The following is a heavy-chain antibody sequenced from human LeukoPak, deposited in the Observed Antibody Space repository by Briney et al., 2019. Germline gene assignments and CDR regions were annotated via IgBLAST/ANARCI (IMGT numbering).Heavy chain of an antibody. J-gene: IGHJ4*02. V-gene: IGHV3-7*01. CDR3: AGGAGWSIDY. Sequence: GGSLRLSCAASGFTFSDYWMNWVRQAPGKGLEWVAILKQDGSEILYVDSVKGRFTISRDNAKNSLYLQMNSLRAEYTAVYYCAGGAGWSIDYWGQGTLVTVSS. D-gene: IGHD2-15*01. CDR1: GFTFSDYW. CDR2: LKQDGSEI.